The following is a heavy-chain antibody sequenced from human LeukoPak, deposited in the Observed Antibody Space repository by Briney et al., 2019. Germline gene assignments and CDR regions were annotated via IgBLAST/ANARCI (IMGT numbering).Heavy chain of an antibody. CDR1: GFTFNSHG. D-gene: IGHD3-3*01. V-gene: IGHV3-30*03. CDR2: ISNDGSRK. CDR3: ARDRAWNYFDY. Sequence: PGGSLRLSWAPSGFTFNSHGMHWVRQPPAKGLEWVAIISNDGSRKYYAHSVEGRFTISRDNSKNTLYLQMDSLRAEDTAVYYCARDRAWNYFDYWGQGTLVTVSS. J-gene: IGHJ4*02.